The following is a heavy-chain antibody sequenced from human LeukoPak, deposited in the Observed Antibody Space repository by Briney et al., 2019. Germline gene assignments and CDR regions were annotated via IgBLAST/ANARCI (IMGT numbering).Heavy chain of an antibody. J-gene: IGHJ4*02. Sequence: PSETLSLTCTVSGGSISSGGYYWSWIRQPPGKGLEWIGYIYHSGSTYYNPSLKSRVTISVDRSKNQFSLKLSSVTAADTAVYYCARTMDYSNSLPLDYWGQGTLVTVSS. CDR2: IYHSGST. CDR1: GGSISSGGYY. V-gene: IGHV4-30-2*01. CDR3: ARTMDYSNSLPLDY. D-gene: IGHD4-11*01.